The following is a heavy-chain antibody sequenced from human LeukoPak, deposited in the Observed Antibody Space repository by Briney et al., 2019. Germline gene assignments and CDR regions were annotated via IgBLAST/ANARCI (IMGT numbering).Heavy chain of an antibody. V-gene: IGHV4-39*07. Sequence: SETLSLTCTVSGGSISSSSYYWGWIRQPPGKGLEWIGSIYYSGSTYYNPSLKSRVTISIDTSKNQFSLKLSSVTAADTAVYYCARDLDSSGDDAFDIWGQGTMVTVSS. J-gene: IGHJ3*02. CDR3: ARDLDSSGDDAFDI. CDR2: IYYSGST. CDR1: GGSISSSSYY. D-gene: IGHD3-22*01.